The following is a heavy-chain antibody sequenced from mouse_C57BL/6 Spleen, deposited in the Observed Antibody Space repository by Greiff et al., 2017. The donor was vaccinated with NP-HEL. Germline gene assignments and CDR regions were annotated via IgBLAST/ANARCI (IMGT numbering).Heavy chain of an antibody. CDR2: INYDGSST. CDR1: GFTFSDYY. Sequence: EVHLVESEGGLVQPGSSMKLSCTASGFTFSDYYMAWVRQVPEKGLEWVANINYDGSSTYYLDSLKSRFIISRDNAKNILYLQMSSLKSEDTATYYCARAEPLLWSPTGYYFDYWGQGTTLTVSS. CDR3: ARAEPLLWSPTGYYFDY. J-gene: IGHJ2*01. D-gene: IGHD2-1*01. V-gene: IGHV5-16*01.